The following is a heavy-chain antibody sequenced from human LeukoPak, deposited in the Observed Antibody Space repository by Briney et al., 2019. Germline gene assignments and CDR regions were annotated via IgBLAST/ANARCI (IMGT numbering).Heavy chain of an antibody. CDR1: GSTVISNN. Sequence: GGPLGLSFPAPGSTVISNNLSWVRQAPGKGLKWVSVIYSGGSTYYADSVKGRFTISRHNSKNTLYLQMNSLRAEDTAVYYCARQNGYSSSFDYWGQGTLVTVSS. D-gene: IGHD6-13*01. J-gene: IGHJ4*02. CDR2: IYSGGST. CDR3: ARQNGYSSSFDY. V-gene: IGHV3-53*04.